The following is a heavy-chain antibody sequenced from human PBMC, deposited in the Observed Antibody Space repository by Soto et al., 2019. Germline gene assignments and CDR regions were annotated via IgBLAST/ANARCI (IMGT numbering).Heavy chain of an antibody. CDR2: ISGSGGST. CDR3: AKVREGADGYFDY. J-gene: IGHJ4*02. V-gene: IGHV3-23*01. Sequence: GGSLRLSCAASGFTFSSYAMSWVRQAPGKGLEWVSAISGSGGSTYYADSVKGRFTISRDNSKNTLYPQMNSLRAEDTAVYYCAKVREGADGYFDYWGQGTLVTVSS. CDR1: GFTFSSYA.